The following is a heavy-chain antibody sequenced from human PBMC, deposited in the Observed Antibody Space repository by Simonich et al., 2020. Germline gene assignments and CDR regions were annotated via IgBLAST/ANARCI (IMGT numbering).Heavy chain of an antibody. CDR1: GGSFSGYY. D-gene: IGHD1-1*01. J-gene: IGHJ3*02. Sequence: QVQLQQWGAGLLKPSETLSLTCAVYGGSFSGYYWSWIRQPPGKGLEGIGEINHSGSTNYNPSLKSRVTISVDTSKNQFSLKLSSVTAADTAVYYCARGKGWKNAFDIWGKGTMVTVSS. V-gene: IGHV4-34*01. CDR3: ARGKGWKNAFDI. CDR2: INHSGST.